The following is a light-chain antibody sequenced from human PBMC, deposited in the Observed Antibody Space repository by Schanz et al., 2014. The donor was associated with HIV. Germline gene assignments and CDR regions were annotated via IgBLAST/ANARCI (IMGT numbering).Light chain of an antibody. CDR3: SSYAGTNNLWV. J-gene: IGLJ3*02. V-gene: IGLV2-8*01. CDR2: EVS. CDR1: SSDVGDYNY. Sequence: QSALTQPASVSGSPGQSVTISCTGTSSDVGDYNYVSWYQQHPGKAPKIMIFEVSKRPSGVPDRFSGSKSGNTASLTVSGLQAEDEADYYCSSYAGTNNLWVFGGGTKLTVL.